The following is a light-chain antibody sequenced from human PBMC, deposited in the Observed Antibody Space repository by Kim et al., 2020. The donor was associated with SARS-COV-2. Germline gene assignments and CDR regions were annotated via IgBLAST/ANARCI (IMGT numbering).Light chain of an antibody. CDR1: HSVDTTF. J-gene: IGKJ4*01. Sequence: EIVLTQSPGTLSLSPGERATLSCRASHSVDTTFLAWYQHKPGQAPRLLIYGTFNRATGIPDRFGGSGSGTDFTLTISRLEPEDFAVYYCQQYGGSPPVSFGGGTKLEI. CDR2: GTF. CDR3: QQYGGSPPVS. V-gene: IGKV3-20*01.